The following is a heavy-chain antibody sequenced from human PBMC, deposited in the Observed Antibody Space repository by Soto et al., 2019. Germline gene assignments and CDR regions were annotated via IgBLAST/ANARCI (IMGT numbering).Heavy chain of an antibody. CDR2: ITGSGTST. Sequence: GGSLRLSCAASGFTFSAYYMSWIRQAPGKGLEWVSYITGSGTSTFYADSVKGRFTISRDNARNSLYLQMNSLRADDTAVYYCARKAEISVAGTWFDPWGQGTLVTSPQ. V-gene: IGHV3-11*01. CDR1: GFTFSAYY. J-gene: IGHJ5*02. D-gene: IGHD6-19*01. CDR3: ARKAEISVAGTWFDP.